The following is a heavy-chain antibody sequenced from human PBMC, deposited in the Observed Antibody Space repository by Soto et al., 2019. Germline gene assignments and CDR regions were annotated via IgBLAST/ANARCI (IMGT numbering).Heavy chain of an antibody. CDR3: TRGADGFDY. D-gene: IGHD3-16*01. V-gene: IGHV3-13*01. CDR2: IGTAGDT. CDR1: GFTFSSYD. J-gene: IGHJ4*02. Sequence: EVHLVKSGGDLIQTGGSLRLSCAASGFTFSSYDFHWVRQATGKGLEWVSGIGTAGDTYYAGSVKGRFIMSRENAKNSLYLQMNSLRVGDTAVYYCTRGADGFDYWGQGTLVTVSS.